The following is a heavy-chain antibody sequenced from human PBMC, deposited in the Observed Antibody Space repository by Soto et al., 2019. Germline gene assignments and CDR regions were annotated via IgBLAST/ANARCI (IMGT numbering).Heavy chain of an antibody. D-gene: IGHD2-8*01. V-gene: IGHV1-18*01. CDR3: AREPRYCTNGVCYKVSDY. CDR2: INAYNGNT. CDR1: GYTFTSYG. J-gene: IGHJ4*02. Sequence: ASVKVSCKASGYTFTSYGISWVRQAPGQGLEWMGWINAYNGNTNYAQKLQGRVTMTTDTSTSTAYMELRSLRSDDTAVYYCAREPRYCTNGVCYKVSDYWGQGTLVTVSS.